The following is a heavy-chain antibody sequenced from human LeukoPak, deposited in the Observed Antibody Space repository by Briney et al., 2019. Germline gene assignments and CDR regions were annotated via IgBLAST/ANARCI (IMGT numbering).Heavy chain of an antibody. D-gene: IGHD3-10*01. Sequence: PGGSLSLSCVASGFSFSRSWMSWGRQAPGEGLEWVANIKVDGSEKHYLESVEGRFIIYRDNAKNSLHLQMNTLRAADTAEYYCVRDGPFGSGTFGYWAQGTLVSVSS. CDR2: IKVDGSEK. J-gene: IGHJ4*02. CDR3: VRDGPFGSGTFGY. CDR1: GFSFSRSW. V-gene: IGHV3-7*01.